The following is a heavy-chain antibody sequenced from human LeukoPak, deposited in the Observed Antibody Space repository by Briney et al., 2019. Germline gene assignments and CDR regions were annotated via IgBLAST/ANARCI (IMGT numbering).Heavy chain of an antibody. CDR1: GFTFSSYG. D-gene: IGHD3-10*01. J-gene: IGHJ4*02. CDR2: ISYDGINK. V-gene: IGHV3-30*03. CDR3: VRDPAFGELLSCFDY. Sequence: GGSLRLSCAASGFTFSSYGMHWVRQAPGKGLEWVAVISYDGINKYYADSVKGRFTISRDNSQNTLHLQMNSLISEDTAVYSCVRDPAFGELLSCFDYWGQGTLVTVSS.